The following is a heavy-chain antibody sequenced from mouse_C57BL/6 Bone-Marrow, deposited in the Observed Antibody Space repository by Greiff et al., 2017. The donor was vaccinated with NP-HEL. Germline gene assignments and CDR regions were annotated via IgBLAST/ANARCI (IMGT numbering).Heavy chain of an antibody. D-gene: IGHD3-3*01. J-gene: IGHJ2*01. V-gene: IGHV1-54*01. CDR1: GYAFTNYL. Sequence: QVQLQQSGAELVRPGTSVKVSCKASGYAFTNYLIEWVKQRPGQGLEWIGVINPGSGGTNYNEKFKGKATLTADKSSSTAYMQLSSLTSEDSAVYFCAREGLGGYWGQGTTLTVSS. CDR2: INPGSGGT. CDR3: AREGLGGY.